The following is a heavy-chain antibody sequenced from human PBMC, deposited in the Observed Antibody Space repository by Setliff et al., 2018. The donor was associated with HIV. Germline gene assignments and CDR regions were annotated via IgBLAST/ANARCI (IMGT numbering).Heavy chain of an antibody. V-gene: IGHV4-39*06. J-gene: IGHJ5*01. Sequence: SETLSLTCTVSGGSIRTGAYYWGWIRQPPGKGLEWIGSIYYDGRTFYKPSLKSRLTISVDTSKNQFPLSLNSVTAADTAVYFCARGGAVSADFDSWGQGTLVTVSS. D-gene: IGHD3-16*01. CDR1: GGSIRTGAYY. CDR3: ARGGAVSADFDS. CDR2: IYYDGRT.